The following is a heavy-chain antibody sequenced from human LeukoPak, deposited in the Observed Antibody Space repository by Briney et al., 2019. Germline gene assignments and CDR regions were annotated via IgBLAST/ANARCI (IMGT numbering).Heavy chain of an antibody. V-gene: IGHV4-59*01. CDR2: IHYSGSI. CDR1: GDSISSYY. Sequence: PSETLSLTCTVSGDSISSYYWSWIRQPPGKGLEWIGYIHYSGSINYNPSLKSRVTISVDTSKNQFSLKLSSVTAADTAVYYCARMASGASGRFYYYHMDVWGKGTTVTVSS. D-gene: IGHD6-19*01. CDR3: ARMASGASGRFYYYHMDV. J-gene: IGHJ6*03.